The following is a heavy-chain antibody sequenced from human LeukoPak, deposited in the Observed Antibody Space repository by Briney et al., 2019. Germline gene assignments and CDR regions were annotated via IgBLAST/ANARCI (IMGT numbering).Heavy chain of an antibody. D-gene: IGHD5-24*01. CDR2: ISGSGSTI. CDR3: ARGRDGYSFYYYCDMDV. Sequence: KAGGSLRLSCAASGFTFSDYYMNWVRQAPGKGLEWISYISGSGSTIDYADSVKGRFTISRDNAKNSLFLQISSLRAEDTAVYYCARGRDGYSFYYYCDMDVWGQGTTVTVSS. J-gene: IGHJ6*02. V-gene: IGHV3-11*01. CDR1: GFTFSDYY.